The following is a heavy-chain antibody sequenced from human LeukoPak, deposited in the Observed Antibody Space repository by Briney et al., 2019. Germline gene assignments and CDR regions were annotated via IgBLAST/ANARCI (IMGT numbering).Heavy chain of an antibody. V-gene: IGHV4-34*01. CDR3: AKRGRVLRFLEWLLSFDY. D-gene: IGHD3-3*01. CDR1: GGSFSGYY. CDR2: INHSGST. J-gene: IGHJ4*02. Sequence: SETLSLTRAVYGGSFSGYYWSWIRQPPGKGLEWIGEINHSGSTNYNPSLKSRVTISVDTSKNQFSLKLSSVTAADTAVYYCAKRGRVLRFLEWLLSFDYWGQGTLVTVSS.